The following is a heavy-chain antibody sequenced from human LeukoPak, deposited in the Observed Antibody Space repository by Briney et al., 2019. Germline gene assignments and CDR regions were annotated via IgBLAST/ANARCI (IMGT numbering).Heavy chain of an antibody. Sequence: SETLSLTCTVSGGSISSYYWSWIRQPPGKGLEWIGYIYYSGSTNYNPSLKSRVTISVDTTKNQFSLKLSSVTAADTAVYYCAGRRPTVTTEVDYWGQGTLVTVSS. CDR1: GGSISSYY. V-gene: IGHV4-59*01. D-gene: IGHD4-17*01. CDR2: IYYSGST. CDR3: AGRRPTVTTEVDY. J-gene: IGHJ4*02.